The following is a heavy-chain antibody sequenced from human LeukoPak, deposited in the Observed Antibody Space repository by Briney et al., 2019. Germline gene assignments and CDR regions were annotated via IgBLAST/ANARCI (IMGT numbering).Heavy chain of an antibody. CDR2: ITGNGGGT. V-gene: IGHV3-64D*06. CDR3: AKGSSYFYDSSDYRLDY. J-gene: IGHJ4*02. D-gene: IGHD3-22*01. CDR1: GLTFRSYA. Sequence: GGSLRLSCSASGLTFRSYAMHWVRQAPGKGLECVSGITGNGGGTFYADSVKGRFTISRDNFKNTLYLQMSSLRAEDTAVYYCAKGSSYFYDSSDYRLDYWGQGTLVTVSS.